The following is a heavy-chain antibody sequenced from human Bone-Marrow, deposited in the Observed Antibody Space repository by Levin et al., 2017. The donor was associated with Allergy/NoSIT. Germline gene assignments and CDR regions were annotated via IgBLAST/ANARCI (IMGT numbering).Heavy chain of an antibody. D-gene: IGHD2-15*01. V-gene: IGHV1-46*01. Sequence: ASVKVSCKASGYTFTSYYMHWVRQAPGQGLEWMGIINPSDCSPTYAQKFQGRVTMTRDTSTSTVYMELSSLRSEDTAVYYCAREFVVVVVATAPPRDSDAFDIWGQGTMVTVSS. CDR1: GYTFTSYY. CDR2: INPSDCSP. J-gene: IGHJ3*02. CDR3: AREFVVVVVATAPPRDSDAFDI.